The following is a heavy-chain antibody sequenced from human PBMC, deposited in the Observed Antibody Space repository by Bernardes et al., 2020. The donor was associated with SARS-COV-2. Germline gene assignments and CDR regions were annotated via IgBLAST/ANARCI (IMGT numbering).Heavy chain of an antibody. J-gene: IGHJ2*01. CDR1: GGSIGSYY. CDR2: IYYSGST. V-gene: IGHV4-59*01. Sequence: SETLSLTCTVSGGSIGSYYWAWIRQPPGKGLEWIGYIYYSGSTNYNPSLKSRVTISVDRSQNQFSLNLSSVTPADTAVYYCARDLSHLVRRGFDLWGRGNLVTVS. CDR3: ARDLSHLVRRGFDL. D-gene: IGHD3-10*01.